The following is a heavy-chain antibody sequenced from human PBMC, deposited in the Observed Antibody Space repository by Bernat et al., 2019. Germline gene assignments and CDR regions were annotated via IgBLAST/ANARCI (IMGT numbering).Heavy chain of an antibody. V-gene: IGHV3-33*01. J-gene: IGHJ4*02. CDR3: GRDRPDLFDS. CDR1: GFMFNTYG. CDR2: ISYDGTTK. Sequence: QVQLVESGGGVVQPGTSLRLSCAASGFMFNTYGMLWVRLAPGKGLEWVAVISYDGTTKHYIESVRDRFTISRDDSKNTLYLQMNSLRAEDTAVYYCGRDRPDLFDSWGQGTLVTVSS.